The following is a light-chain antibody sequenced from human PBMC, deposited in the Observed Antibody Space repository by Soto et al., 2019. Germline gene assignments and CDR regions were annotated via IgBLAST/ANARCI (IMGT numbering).Light chain of an antibody. CDR1: QSLSSNY. CDR3: QQHGSSVT. V-gene: IGKV3-20*01. Sequence: ELVLTQSPGTLSLSPGERATLSCRASQSLSSNYLAWYQQKPGQAPRLLIYGVSSRAAGIPDRFSGSGSGTDFALTISRLEPEDFAVYYGQQHGSSVTVGGGTKVDSK. CDR2: GVS. J-gene: IGKJ4*01.